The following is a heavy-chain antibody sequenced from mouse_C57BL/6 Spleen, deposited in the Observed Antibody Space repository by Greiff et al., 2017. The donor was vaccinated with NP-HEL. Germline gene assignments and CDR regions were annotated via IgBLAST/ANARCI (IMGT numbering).Heavy chain of an antibody. V-gene: IGHV1-18*01. CDR1: GYTFTDYN. Sequence: SGPELVKPGASVKIPCKASGYTFTDYNMDWVKQSHGKSLEWIGDINPNNGGTIYNQKFKGKATLTVDKSSSTAYMELRSLTSEDTAVYYCARLDDGDYAMDYWGQGTSVTVSS. J-gene: IGHJ4*01. CDR3: ARLDDGDYAMDY. CDR2: INPNNGGT. D-gene: IGHD2-12*01.